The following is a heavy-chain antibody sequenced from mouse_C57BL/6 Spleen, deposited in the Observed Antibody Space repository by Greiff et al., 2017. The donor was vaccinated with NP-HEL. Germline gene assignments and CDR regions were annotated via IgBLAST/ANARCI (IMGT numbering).Heavy chain of an antibody. CDR1: GFNIKNTY. V-gene: IGHV14-3*01. CDR3: AASYYGRSYVYFDV. D-gene: IGHD1-1*01. CDR2: IDPATGNT. J-gene: IGHJ1*03. Sequence: VQLQQSVAELVRPGASVKLSCTASGFNIKNTYLHWVKQRPDQGLEWIGRIDPATGNTKSAPKFPGKATITADTTSNTAYLQLSSLTSEDTAIYYCAASYYGRSYVYFDVWGTGTTVTVSS.